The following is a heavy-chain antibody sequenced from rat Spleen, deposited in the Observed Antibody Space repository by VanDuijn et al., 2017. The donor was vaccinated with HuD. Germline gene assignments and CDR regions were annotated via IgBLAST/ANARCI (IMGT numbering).Heavy chain of an antibody. J-gene: IGHJ3*01. D-gene: IGHD5-1*01. Sequence: QVQLKESGPGLVQPSQTLSLTCTVSGFSLTSYTVSWVRQPPGKGLEWIAAISSGGNTYYNSALKSRLSISRDISKSQLFLKMNSLQTEDTAMYFCARGWERFAYWGQGTLVTVSS. CDR2: ISSGGNT. CDR3: ARGWERFAY. V-gene: IGHV2-6*01. CDR1: GFSLTSYT.